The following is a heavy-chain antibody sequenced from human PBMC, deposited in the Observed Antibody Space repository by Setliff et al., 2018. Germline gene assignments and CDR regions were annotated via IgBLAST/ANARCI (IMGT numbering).Heavy chain of an antibody. V-gene: IGHV4-39*01. CDR3: ARVPRRLLWFGELGHTYFDY. J-gene: IGHJ4*02. CDR2: IYYSGST. CDR1: DDSINSRRYY. Sequence: SETLSLTCTVSDDSINSRRYYWGWIRQPPGKGLEWIGSIYYSGSTYYNPSLKSRVTISVDTSKNQFSLKLSSVTAADTAVYYCARVPRRLLWFGELGHTYFDYWGQGTLVTVSS. D-gene: IGHD3-10*01.